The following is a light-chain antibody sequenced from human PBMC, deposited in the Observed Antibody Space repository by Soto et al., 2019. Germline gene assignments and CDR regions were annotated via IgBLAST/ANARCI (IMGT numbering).Light chain of an antibody. CDR3: QQYNNWWT. CDR2: GAS. Sequence: MTQSPSTLSAFVGDRVTITCRASQSISSNLAWYQQKPGQAPRLLIYGASTRATGIPARFSGSGSGTEFTLTISSLQSEDFAVYYCQQYNNWWTFGQGTKVDIK. V-gene: IGKV3-15*01. CDR1: QSISSN. J-gene: IGKJ1*01.